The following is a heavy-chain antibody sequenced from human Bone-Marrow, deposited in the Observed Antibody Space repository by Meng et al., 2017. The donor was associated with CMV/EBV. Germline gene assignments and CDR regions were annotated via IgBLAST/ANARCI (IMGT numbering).Heavy chain of an antibody. CDR2: IYPGDSDT. Sequence: YRFTSYWIGWVRQMPGKGLEWRGIIYPGDSDTRYSPSFQGQVTISADKSISTAYLQWSSLKASDTAMYYCARHYSSSWYWYYYGMDVWGQGTTVTVSS. V-gene: IGHV5-51*01. J-gene: IGHJ6*02. D-gene: IGHD6-13*01. CDR1: YRFTSYW. CDR3: ARHYSSSWYWYYYGMDV.